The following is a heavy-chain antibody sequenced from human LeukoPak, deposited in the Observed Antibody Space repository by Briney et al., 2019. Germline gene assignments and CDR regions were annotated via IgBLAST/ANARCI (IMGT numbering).Heavy chain of an antibody. CDR3: AREDYGGNGVLKY. V-gene: IGHV4-61*02. Sequence: PSETLSLTCTVSGGSISSGSYYWSWIRQPAGKGLEWIGRIYTSGSTNYNPSLKSRVTISVDTSKNQFSLKLSSVTAADTAVYYCAREDYGGNGVLKYWGQGTLVTVSS. CDR1: GGSISSGSYY. D-gene: IGHD4-23*01. CDR2: IYTSGST. J-gene: IGHJ4*02.